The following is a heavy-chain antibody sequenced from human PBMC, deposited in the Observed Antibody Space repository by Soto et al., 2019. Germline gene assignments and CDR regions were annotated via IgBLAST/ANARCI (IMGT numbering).Heavy chain of an antibody. V-gene: IGHV1-69*13. CDR2: IIPIFGTA. CDR1: GGTFSSYA. Sequence: ASVKVSCKASGGTFSSYASSWVRQAPGQGLEWMGGIIPIFGTANYAQKFQGRVTITAYESTSTACMELTSLRSEETAVYYCASASGTPHHAAFDIPGHWTIVSVS. D-gene: IGHD5-12*01. J-gene: IGHJ3*02. CDR3: ASASGTPHHAAFDI.